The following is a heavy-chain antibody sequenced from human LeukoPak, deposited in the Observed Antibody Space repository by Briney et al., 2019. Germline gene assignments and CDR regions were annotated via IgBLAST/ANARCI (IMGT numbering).Heavy chain of an antibody. Sequence: KSSETVSLTCPVSGYSISSGYYWGWIRQPPGKGLEWIGSIYHSGSTYYNPSLKSRVTISVDTSKNQFSLKLSSVTAADTAVYYCARGRGQQLSGYYFDYWGQGTLVTVSS. CDR3: ARGRGQQLSGYYFDY. V-gene: IGHV4-38-2*01. J-gene: IGHJ4*02. CDR1: GYSISSGYY. D-gene: IGHD6-13*01. CDR2: IYHSGST.